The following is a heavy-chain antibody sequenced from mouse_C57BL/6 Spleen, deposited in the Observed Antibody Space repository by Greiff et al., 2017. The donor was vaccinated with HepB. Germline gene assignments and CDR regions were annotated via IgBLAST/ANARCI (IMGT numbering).Heavy chain of an antibody. D-gene: IGHD2-4*01. CDR3: ARQGYDYDGDYAMDY. V-gene: IGHV5-6*02. J-gene: IGHJ4*01. CDR2: ISSGGSYT. CDR1: GFTFSSYG. Sequence: DVMLVESGGDLVKPGGSLKLSCAASGFTFSSYGMSWVRQTPDKRLEWVATISSGGSYTYYPDSVKGRFTISRDNAKNTLYLQMSSLKSEDTAMYYCARQGYDYDGDYAMDYWGQGTSVTVSS.